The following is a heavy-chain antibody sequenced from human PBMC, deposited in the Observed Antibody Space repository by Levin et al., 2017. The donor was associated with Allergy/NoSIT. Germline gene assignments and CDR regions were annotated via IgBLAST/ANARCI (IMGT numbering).Heavy chain of an antibody. CDR3: ARSSRGYGTFDS. Sequence: GGSLRLSFSSSFFPFLLSSLLFFLPSPLKGLEWVSAIYVSADSTYYSDSVKGRFTISRDSSKNTLYLHMSSLRAEDTAVYYCARSSRGYGTFDSWGQGTLVTVSS. D-gene: IGHD5-12*01. CDR2: IYVSADST. CDR1: FFPFLLSS. V-gene: IGHV3-23*01. J-gene: IGHJ4*02.